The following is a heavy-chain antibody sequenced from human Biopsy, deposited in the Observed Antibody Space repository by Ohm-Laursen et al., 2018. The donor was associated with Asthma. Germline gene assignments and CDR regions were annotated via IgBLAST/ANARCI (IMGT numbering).Heavy chain of an antibody. J-gene: IGHJ1*01. V-gene: IGHV3-7*01. CDR2: IKHDGTEK. D-gene: IGHD3-3*02. CDR3: ARTFHFWSPYHAEHYQL. CDR1: GFTFGDYW. Sequence: SLRLSCAAPGFTFGDYWMSWVRQVPGKGLAWVANIKHDGTEKNHVDSLKGRFTISRDNAKNSLYLQMNSLRAEDTAVYYCARTFHFWSPYHAEHYQLWGQGTLVTVSS.